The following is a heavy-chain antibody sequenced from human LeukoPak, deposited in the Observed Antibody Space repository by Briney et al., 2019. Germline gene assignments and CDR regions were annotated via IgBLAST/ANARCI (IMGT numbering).Heavy chain of an antibody. D-gene: IGHD2-2*01. CDR3: AHPNRILRSGTGCYGIESWHFDL. CDR1: GLSRSTSGVG. CDR2: NYWDDDK. Sequence: SGPTLVNPRQALTLTCTCSGLSRSTSGVGVGWIRQPPGKALEWLGINYWDDDKRYSPSLKSRLTITKDTSKNQVVLTIPNIDPVDTDTPYCAHPNRILRSGTGCYGIESWHFDLWGRGTPVTVSS. V-gene: IGHV2-5*02. J-gene: IGHJ2*01.